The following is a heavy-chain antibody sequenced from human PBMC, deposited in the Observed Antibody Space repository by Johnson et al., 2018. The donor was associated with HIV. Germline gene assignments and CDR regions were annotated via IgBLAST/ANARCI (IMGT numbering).Heavy chain of an antibody. V-gene: IGHV3-66*02. CDR1: GFTVSSNY. D-gene: IGHD3-16*01. J-gene: IGHJ3*02. Sequence: VQLVESGGGVVQPGGSLRLSCAASGFTVSSNYMSWVRQAPGKGLEWVSVIYSGGSTYYADSVKGRFTISRDNSKNTLYLQMNSLRHEDTAVYYCAKAPWRGGDPNSAFDIWGQGTMVTVSS. CDR3: AKAPWRGGDPNSAFDI. CDR2: IYSGGST.